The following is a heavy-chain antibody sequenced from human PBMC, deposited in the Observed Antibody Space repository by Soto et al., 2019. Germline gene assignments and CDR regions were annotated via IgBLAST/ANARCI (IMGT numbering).Heavy chain of an antibody. CDR1: GFTFSSYA. D-gene: IGHD5-18*01. J-gene: IGHJ4*02. Sequence: QVQLVESGGGVVQPRRSLRLSCAASGFTFSSYAMHWVRQAPGKGLEWVAVISYDGSNKYYADSVKGRFTISRDNSKNTLYLQMNSLRAEDTAVYYCATEYSYGYCMDYWGQGTLVTVSS. CDR3: ATEYSYGYCMDY. CDR2: ISYDGSNK. V-gene: IGHV3-30-3*01.